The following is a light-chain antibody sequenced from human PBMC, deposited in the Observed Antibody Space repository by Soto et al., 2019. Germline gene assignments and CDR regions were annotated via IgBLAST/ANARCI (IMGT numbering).Light chain of an antibody. V-gene: IGKV2-30*01. Sequence: DVVMTQSPLSLPVTLGQPASISCRSSQSLVSSDGHTYLIWIQQRPGQSPRRLIYTVSNRDSGVPDRFSGSESGTDCTLQISMVEAEDVVVYYCVQGTPWPFTFGQGTRLEIK. J-gene: IGKJ2*01. CDR2: TVS. CDR3: VQGTPWPFT. CDR1: QSLVSSDGHTY.